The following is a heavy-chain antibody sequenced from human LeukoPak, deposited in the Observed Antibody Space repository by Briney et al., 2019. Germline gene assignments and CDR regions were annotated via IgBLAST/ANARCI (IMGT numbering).Heavy chain of an antibody. Sequence: GSLRLSCGVSGFTFSAYCMNWVRQAPGKGLEWISYISDSSSTKYYANSVKGRFTISRDNARNSLFLQMNSLRVEDTAMYYCAKDRIGGQGTMVTVSS. CDR2: ISDSSSTK. CDR1: GFTFSAYC. D-gene: IGHD2-15*01. J-gene: IGHJ3*01. V-gene: IGHV3-48*01. CDR3: AKDRI.